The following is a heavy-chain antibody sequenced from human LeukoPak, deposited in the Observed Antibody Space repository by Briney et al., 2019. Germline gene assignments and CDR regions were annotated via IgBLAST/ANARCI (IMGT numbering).Heavy chain of an antibody. CDR1: GFTFSSYG. V-gene: IGHV3-7*01. CDR2: IKTDGTEK. Sequence: GGSLRLSCAASGFTFSSYGMSWVRQAPGKGLEWVANIKTDGTEKYYADSVKGRFTISRDNAKNSVYLQMNSLGADDTAVYYCARGFGVVPFDSWGQGALVTVSS. CDR3: ARGFGVVPFDS. D-gene: IGHD3-3*01. J-gene: IGHJ4*02.